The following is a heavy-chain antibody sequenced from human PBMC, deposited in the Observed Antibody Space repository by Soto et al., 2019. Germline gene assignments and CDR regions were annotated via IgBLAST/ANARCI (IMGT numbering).Heavy chain of an antibody. V-gene: IGHV3-48*01. CDR1: GFTFSSYS. CDR3: ARVGTVLDY. J-gene: IGHJ4*02. D-gene: IGHD4-17*01. CDR2: ISSSSSTI. Sequence: EVQLVESGGGLVQPGGSLRLSCAASGFTFSSYSMNWVRQAPGKGLEWVSYISSSSSTIYYADSVKGRFTISRDNAKNSLDLQMNSLRAEDRAVYYCARVGTVLDYWGQGTLVTVSS.